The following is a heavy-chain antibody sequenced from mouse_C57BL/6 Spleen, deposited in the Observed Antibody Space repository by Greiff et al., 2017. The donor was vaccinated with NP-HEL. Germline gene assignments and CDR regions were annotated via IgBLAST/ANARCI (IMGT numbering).Heavy chain of an antibody. CDR1: GYTFTSYW. V-gene: IGHV1-69*01. D-gene: IGHD2-13*01. Sequence: QVQLQQPGAELVMPGASVKLSCKASGYTFTSYWMHWVKQRPGQGLEWIGEIDPSDSYTNYNQKFKGKSTLTVDKSSSTAYMQLSSLPSEDSAVYYCARSGGYYGDWGQGTTLTVSS. CDR2: IDPSDSYT. CDR3: ARSGGYYGD. J-gene: IGHJ2*01.